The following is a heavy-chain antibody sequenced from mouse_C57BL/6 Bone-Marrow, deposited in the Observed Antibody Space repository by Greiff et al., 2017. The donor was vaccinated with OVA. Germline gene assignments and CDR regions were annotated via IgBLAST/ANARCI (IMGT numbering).Heavy chain of an antibody. Sequence: VQLQQSGAELVRPGASVKLSCTASGFNIKDYYMHWVKQRPEQGLEWIGRIDPEDGDTEYAPKFQGKATMTADTSSNTAYLQLSSLTSEDTAVYYWIPDSSGPYYFDYWGQGTTLTVSS. D-gene: IGHD3-2*02. J-gene: IGHJ2*01. CDR2: IDPEDGDT. CDR3: IPDSSGPYYFDY. CDR1: GFNIKDYY. V-gene: IGHV14-1*01.